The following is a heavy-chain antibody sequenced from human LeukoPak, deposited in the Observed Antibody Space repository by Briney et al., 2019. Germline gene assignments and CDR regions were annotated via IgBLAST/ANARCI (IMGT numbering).Heavy chain of an antibody. CDR3: AKVLRYCSNTSCYPDYFDY. CDR2: ISGSGGST. Sequence: GGSLRLSCAASGFTFSSYAMSWVRQAPGKGLEWVSAISGSGGSTYYADSVKGRFTISRDNSKNTLYLQMNSLRAEDTAVYYCAKVLRYCSNTSCYPDYFDYWGQGTLVTVSS. V-gene: IGHV3-23*01. J-gene: IGHJ4*02. CDR1: GFTFSSYA. D-gene: IGHD2-2*01.